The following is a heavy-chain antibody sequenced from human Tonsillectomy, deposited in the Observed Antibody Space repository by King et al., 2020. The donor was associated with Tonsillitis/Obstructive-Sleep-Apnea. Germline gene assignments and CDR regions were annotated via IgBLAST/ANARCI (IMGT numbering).Heavy chain of an antibody. CDR3: ATGPRRSMVQIYYYYMDV. Sequence: QVQLVQSGAEVRKPGASVKVSCKVSGYTRTELSIHWVRQAPGKGREWMGGFDPEDGETVYAQKFQGRVTVTEDTSTEKASMELCSLTSEETAVYYCATGPRRSMVQIYYYYMDVWGKGTAVTVSS. CDR2: FDPEDGET. J-gene: IGHJ6*03. CDR1: GYTRTELS. D-gene: IGHD3-10*01. V-gene: IGHV1-24*01.